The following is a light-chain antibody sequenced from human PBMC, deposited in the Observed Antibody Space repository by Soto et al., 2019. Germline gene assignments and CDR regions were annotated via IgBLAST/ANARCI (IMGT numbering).Light chain of an antibody. Sequence: QSALTQPASVSGSPGQSISISCTGTSSDVGCCNLVSWYQHHPGKDPKLMIDEGTKRPSGVSNRSSGSKSGDTASLTISGLQPEDEADYYGCSYATGSTWVFGGGTKLTVL. CDR3: CSYATGSTWV. V-gene: IGLV2-23*01. J-gene: IGLJ3*02. CDR1: SSDVGCCNL. CDR2: EGT.